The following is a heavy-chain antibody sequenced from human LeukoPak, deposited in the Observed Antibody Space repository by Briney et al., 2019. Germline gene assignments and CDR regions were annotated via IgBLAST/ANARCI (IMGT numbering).Heavy chain of an antibody. V-gene: IGHV4-39*07. J-gene: IGHJ6*02. CDR2: IYNSGDM. CDR1: GGSISSSSYF. CDR3: ARGAPWGYGMGV. Sequence: PSETLSLTCTVSGGSISSSSYFWGWIRQPPGKGLEWIGTIYNSGDMYYNPSLKSRVTISVDTSKNQFSLKLSSVTAADTAVYYCARGAPWGYGMGVWGQGTTVTVSS. D-gene: IGHD3-16*01.